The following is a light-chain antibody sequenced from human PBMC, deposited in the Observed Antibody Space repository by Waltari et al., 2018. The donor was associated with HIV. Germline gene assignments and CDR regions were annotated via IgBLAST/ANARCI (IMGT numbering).Light chain of an antibody. Sequence: QSALTPPASVSGSPGQSITISCSGTSSDISNYDFFSWYQKHPAKAPKLLIYDVTARPSGVSRRFSGSKSGSTASLTISSIQADDEADYYCSSYTTSNTVVFGPGTKLSVL. V-gene: IGLV2-14*03. CDR2: DVT. CDR3: SSYTTSNTVV. CDR1: SSDISNYDF. J-gene: IGLJ2*01.